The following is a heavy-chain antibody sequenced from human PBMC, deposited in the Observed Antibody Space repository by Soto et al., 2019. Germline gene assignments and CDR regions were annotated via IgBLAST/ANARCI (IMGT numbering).Heavy chain of an antibody. CDR1: GFTFSSYA. CDR3: AREYLDYYDHIYYFDY. Sequence: PGGSLRLSCAASGFTFSSYAMSWVRQAPGKGLEWVSAISGSGGSTYYADSVKGRFTISRDNSKNTLYLQMNSLRAEDTAVYYCAREYLDYYDHIYYFDYWGQGTLVTVSS. D-gene: IGHD3-22*01. V-gene: IGHV3-23*01. CDR2: ISGSGGST. J-gene: IGHJ4*02.